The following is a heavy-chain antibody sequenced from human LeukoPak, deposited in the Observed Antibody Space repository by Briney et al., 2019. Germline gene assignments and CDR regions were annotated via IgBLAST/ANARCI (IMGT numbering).Heavy chain of an antibody. J-gene: IGHJ4*02. CDR1: GGTFSSYA. V-gene: IGHV1-69*13. Sequence: SVKVSCKASGGTFSSYAISWVRQAPGQGLEWMGGIIPIFDSANYAQKFQGRVTITADESTSTAYMELSSLRSEDTAVYYCAREGGYSCGFDYWDQGTLVTVSS. CDR2: IIPIFDSA. CDR3: AREGGYSCGFDY. D-gene: IGHD5-18*01.